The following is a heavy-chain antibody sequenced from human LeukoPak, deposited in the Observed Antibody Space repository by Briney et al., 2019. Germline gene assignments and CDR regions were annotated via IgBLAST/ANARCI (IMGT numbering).Heavy chain of an antibody. CDR1: GFTFSSYG. D-gene: IGHD3/OR15-3a*01. CDR3: AKPFTKLFYPNFDF. J-gene: IGHJ4*02. CDR2: IQFDGSHI. V-gene: IGHV3-30*02. Sequence: GGSLRLFCAASGFTFSSYGMHWVRQAPGKGLEWVAFIQFDGSHIFYTDSVRGRFTISRDNSKNTLYLQMSSLRAEDTAVFYCAKPFTKLFYPNFDFGGQGPLVTVPS.